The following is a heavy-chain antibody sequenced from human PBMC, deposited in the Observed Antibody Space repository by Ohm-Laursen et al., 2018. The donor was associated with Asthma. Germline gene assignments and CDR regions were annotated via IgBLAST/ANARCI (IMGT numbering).Heavy chain of an antibody. Sequence: GTLSLTCTVYGGSFSGYYWSWIRQPPGKGLEWIGEINHRGSTNYNPSLKSRVTISVDTSKNQFSLKLSSVTAADTAAYYCARVVVPAVPYYYYYGMDVWGQGTTVTVSS. CDR3: ARVVVPAVPYYYYYGMDV. CDR1: GGSFSGYY. V-gene: IGHV4-34*01. D-gene: IGHD2-2*01. CDR2: INHRGST. J-gene: IGHJ6*02.